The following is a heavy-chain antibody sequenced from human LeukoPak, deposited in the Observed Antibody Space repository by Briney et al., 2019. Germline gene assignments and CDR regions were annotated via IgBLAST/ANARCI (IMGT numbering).Heavy chain of an antibody. D-gene: IGHD3-22*01. Sequence: GGSLTLSCAAAGFTFSSYSLNWVRQAPGKGLDWVSYISSSSSTIYYADSVKGRFTISRDNSKNTLYLQMNSLRAEDTAVYYCAKDGRVDSSGYYDYWGQGTLVTVSS. CDR2: ISSSSSTI. CDR3: AKDGRVDSSGYYDY. CDR1: GFTFSSYS. V-gene: IGHV3-48*01. J-gene: IGHJ4*02.